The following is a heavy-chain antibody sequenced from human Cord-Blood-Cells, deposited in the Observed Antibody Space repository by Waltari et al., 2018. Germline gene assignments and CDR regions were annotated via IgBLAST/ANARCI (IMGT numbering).Heavy chain of an antibody. CDR2: ISGSVGST. CDR3: AKDRGLWWELDAFDI. CDR1: GFTFSSDA. Sequence: EVQLLESGGGLVQLGGSLSLSCVASGFTFSSDALSWVRQAPGKGLEWVSAISGSVGSTYYADSVKGRFTISRDNSKNTLYLQMNSLRAEDTAVYYCAKDRGLWWELDAFDIWGQGTMVTVSS. J-gene: IGHJ3*02. D-gene: IGHD2-15*01. V-gene: IGHV3-23*01.